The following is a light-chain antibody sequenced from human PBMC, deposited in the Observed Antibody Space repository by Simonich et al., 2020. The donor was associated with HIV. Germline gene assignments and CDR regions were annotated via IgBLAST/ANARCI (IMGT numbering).Light chain of an antibody. CDR2: VAS. Sequence: DIQMTQSPSSLSASVGDRVTITCRASQSISRYLNWYQQKRGTAPKLRIYVASSLTGGVPSRFSGSGSGTDFTLTISSLQPEDFATYYCQQSFSSPWTFGQGTKVAIK. J-gene: IGKJ1*01. CDR1: QSISRY. CDR3: QQSFSSPWT. V-gene: IGKV1-39*01.